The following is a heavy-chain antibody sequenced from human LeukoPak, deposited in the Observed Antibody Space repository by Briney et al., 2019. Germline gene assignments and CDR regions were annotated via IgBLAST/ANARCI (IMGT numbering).Heavy chain of an antibody. V-gene: IGHV4-34*01. CDR3: ARGGIVGANFDY. J-gene: IGHJ4*02. Sequence: PSETLSLTCAVYGGSFSGYYWSWIRQPPGKGLEWIGEINHSGSTNYNPSLKSRVTISVDTSKNQFSLKLSSVTAADTAVYYCARGGIVGANFDYWGQGTLVTVSS. CDR2: INHSGST. D-gene: IGHD1-26*01. CDR1: GGSFSGYY.